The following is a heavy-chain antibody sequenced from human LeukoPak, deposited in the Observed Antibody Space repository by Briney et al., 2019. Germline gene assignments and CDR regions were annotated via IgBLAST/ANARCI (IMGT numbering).Heavy chain of an antibody. CDR1: GGSISSYY. J-gene: IGHJ4*02. CDR3: AGHHPRNTVDF. V-gene: IGHV4-59*08. D-gene: IGHD2/OR15-2a*01. CDR2: IYYSGST. Sequence: SESLSLTCTVSGGSISSYYWSWIRQPPGKGLEWIGYIYYSGSTNYNPSLKSRVTISVDTSKNQFSLKLSSVTAADTAVYYCAGHHPRNTVDFWGQGTLVTVSS.